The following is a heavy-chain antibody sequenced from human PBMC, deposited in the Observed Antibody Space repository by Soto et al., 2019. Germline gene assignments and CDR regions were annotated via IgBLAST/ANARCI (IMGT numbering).Heavy chain of an antibody. CDR3: AYSPGWFRHEV. CDR2: TLHRGDT. V-gene: IGHV4-4*02. CDR1: GDSISSSKW. D-gene: IGHD6-19*01. J-gene: IGHJ3*01. Sequence: QVQLQESGPGLVKPSGTLSLTCAVSGDSISSSKWWTWVRQPPGKGLEWIGDTLHRGDTNYNPSLKSRVIRSVEKTKSRFSLELTSVTATTKAVYYGAYSPGWFRHEVWGQGTLVIVS.